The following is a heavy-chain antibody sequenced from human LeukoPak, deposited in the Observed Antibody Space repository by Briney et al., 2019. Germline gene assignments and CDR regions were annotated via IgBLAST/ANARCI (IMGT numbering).Heavy chain of an antibody. D-gene: IGHD3-16*01. V-gene: IGHV4-39*07. CDR2: IYYSGST. CDR3: ARGGPLNWFDP. Sequence: SETLSLTCTVSGGSISSSSYYWGWIRQPPGKGLEWIGSIYYSGSTYYNPSLKSRVTISVDTSKNQFSLKLSSVTAADTAVYYCARGGPLNWFDPWGQGTLVTVSS. J-gene: IGHJ5*02. CDR1: GGSISSSSYY.